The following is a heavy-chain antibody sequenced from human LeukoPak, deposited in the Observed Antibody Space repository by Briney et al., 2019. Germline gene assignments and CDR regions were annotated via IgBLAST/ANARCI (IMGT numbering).Heavy chain of an antibody. J-gene: IGHJ4*02. CDR2: ISGSGGSA. Sequence: GGSLRLSCAASGFTFSSYAMSWVRQAPGKGLEWVSGISGSGGSASYSDSVRGRFTISRDNSKNTLYLQMNSLRAEDTAIYYCAKDYHDSSLDYFDYWGQGTLVTVSS. CDR1: GFTFSSYA. CDR3: AKDYHDSSLDYFDY. D-gene: IGHD3-22*01. V-gene: IGHV3-23*01.